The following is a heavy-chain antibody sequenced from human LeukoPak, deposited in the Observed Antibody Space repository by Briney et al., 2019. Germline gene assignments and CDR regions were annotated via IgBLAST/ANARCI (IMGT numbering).Heavy chain of an antibody. CDR2: ISSSGSTI. CDR1: GFTFSDYY. Sequence: GGPLRLSCAASGFTFSDYYMSWIRQAPGKGLEWVSYISSSGSTIYYADSVKGRFTISRDNAKNSLYLQMNSLRAEDTAVYYCARDSIRGDYGDYDVVGTRSDYYGMDVWGQGTTVTVSS. V-gene: IGHV3-11*01. D-gene: IGHD4-17*01. CDR3: ARDSIRGDYGDYDVVGTRSDYYGMDV. J-gene: IGHJ6*02.